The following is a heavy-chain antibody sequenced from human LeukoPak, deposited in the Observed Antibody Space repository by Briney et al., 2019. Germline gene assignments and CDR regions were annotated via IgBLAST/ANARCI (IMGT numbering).Heavy chain of an antibody. J-gene: IGHJ4*02. CDR1: GGTFSSYA. CDR2: IIPIFGTA. CDR3: ARSGGSGSYSYHFDY. D-gene: IGHD3-10*01. V-gene: IGHV1-69*05. Sequence: GASVKVSCKASGGTFSSYAISWVRQAPGQGLEWMGGIIPIFGTANYAQKFQGRVTITTDESTSTAYMELSCLRSEDTAVYYCARSGGSGSYSYHFDYWGQGTLVTVSS.